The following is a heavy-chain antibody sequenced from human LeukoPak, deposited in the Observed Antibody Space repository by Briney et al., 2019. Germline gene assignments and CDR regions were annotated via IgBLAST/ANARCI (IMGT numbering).Heavy chain of an antibody. CDR3: ARDEEQHLVLYYYYYGMDV. Sequence: ASVKVSCKASGYTFTSYGISWVRQAPGQGLEWMGWISAYNGNTNYAQKLQGRVTMTTDTSTSTAYMELRSLRSDDTAVYYCARDEEQHLVLYYYYYGMDVWGQGTTVTVSS. V-gene: IGHV1-18*01. J-gene: IGHJ6*02. D-gene: IGHD6-13*01. CDR1: GYTFTSYG. CDR2: ISAYNGNT.